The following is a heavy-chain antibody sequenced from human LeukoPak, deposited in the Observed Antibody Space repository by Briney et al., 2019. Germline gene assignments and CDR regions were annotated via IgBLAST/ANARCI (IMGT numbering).Heavy chain of an antibody. V-gene: IGHV1-2*02. CDR1: GYTFTDYY. D-gene: IGHD3-22*01. CDR2: INPNSGGT. CDR3: ARVHFYDSSGYSLINP. J-gene: IGHJ4*02. Sequence: ASVKVSCKASGYTFTDYYMHWVRQAPGQGLEWMGWINPNSGGTNYAQKFQGRVTMTRDTSISTAYMELSRLKSDDTAVYYYARVHFYDSSGYSLINPWGQGTLVTVSS.